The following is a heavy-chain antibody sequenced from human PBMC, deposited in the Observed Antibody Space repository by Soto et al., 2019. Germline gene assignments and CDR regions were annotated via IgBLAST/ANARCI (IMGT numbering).Heavy chain of an antibody. CDR1: GFTFSSYA. Sequence: GGSLRLSCAASGFTFSSYAMSWVRQAPGKGLEWVSAISGSGGSTYYADSVKGRFTISRDNSKNTLYLQMNSLRAEDTAVYYCAKDQSPGITGTSDYWGQGTLVTVSS. J-gene: IGHJ4*02. V-gene: IGHV3-23*01. CDR2: ISGSGGST. D-gene: IGHD1-20*01. CDR3: AKDQSPGITGTSDY.